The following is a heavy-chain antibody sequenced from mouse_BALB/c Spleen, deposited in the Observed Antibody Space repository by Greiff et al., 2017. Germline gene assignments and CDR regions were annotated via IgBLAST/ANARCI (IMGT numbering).Heavy chain of an antibody. CDR3: ASITTAYFDY. CDR1: GFNIKDTY. J-gene: IGHJ2*01. D-gene: IGHD1-2*01. Sequence: EVQLQQSGAELVKPGASVKLSCTASGFNIKDTYMHWVKQRPDQGLEWIGRIDPANGNTKYDPKFQGKATITADTSSNTAYLQLSSLTSEDTAVYYCASITTAYFDYWGQGTTLTVSS. CDR2: IDPANGNT. V-gene: IGHV14-3*02.